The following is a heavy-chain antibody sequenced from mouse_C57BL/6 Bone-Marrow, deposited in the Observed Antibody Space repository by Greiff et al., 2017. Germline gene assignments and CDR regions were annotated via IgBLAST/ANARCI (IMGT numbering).Heavy chain of an antibody. Sequence: QSGPGLVKPSQSLSLTCSVTGYSITSGYYWNWIRQFPGNKLEWMGYISYDGSNNYNPSLKNRISITRDTSKNQFFLKLNSVTTEDTATYYCARGRGLRRAYWGQGTLVTVSA. V-gene: IGHV3-6*01. J-gene: IGHJ3*01. CDR2: ISYDGSN. CDR1: GYSITSGYY. D-gene: IGHD2-2*01. CDR3: ARGRGLRRAY.